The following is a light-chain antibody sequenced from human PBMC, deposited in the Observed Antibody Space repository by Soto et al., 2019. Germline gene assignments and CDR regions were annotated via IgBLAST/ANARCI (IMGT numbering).Light chain of an antibody. CDR2: RNN. Sequence: QAALTQPPSASGTPGQRVTISCSGSTSNIGTNYVYWYHQLPGTAPKLLISRNNQRPSGVPDRFSGSKSGTSASLAISGLRSEDEGDYYCAAWDDSLSGHYLFGTGTQVTVL. V-gene: IGLV1-47*01. CDR3: AAWDDSLSGHYL. J-gene: IGLJ1*01. CDR1: TSNIGTNY.